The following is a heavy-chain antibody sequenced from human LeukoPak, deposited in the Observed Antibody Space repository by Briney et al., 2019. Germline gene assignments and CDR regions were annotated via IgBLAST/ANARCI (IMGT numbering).Heavy chain of an antibody. CDR1: GGSISSSSYY. CDR2: IYYSGST. J-gene: IGHJ5*02. CDR3: ARCGSYGDYGWFDP. D-gene: IGHD4-17*01. Sequence: MPSETLSLTCTVSGGSISSSSYYWGWIRQPPGKGLEWIGSIYYSGSTYYNPSLKSRVTISVDTSKNQFSLKLSSVTAADTAVYYCARCGSYGDYGWFDPWGQGTLVTVSS. V-gene: IGHV4-39*07.